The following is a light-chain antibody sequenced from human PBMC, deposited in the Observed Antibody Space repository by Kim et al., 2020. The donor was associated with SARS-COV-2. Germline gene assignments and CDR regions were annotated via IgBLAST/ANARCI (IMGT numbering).Light chain of an antibody. V-gene: IGLV2-11*01. J-gene: IGLJ3*02. CDR3: CSYAGSYTWV. CDR2: DVS. Sequence: GQSVTISCTGTSSDVGGYNYVSWYQQHPGKAPKLMIYDVSKRPSGVPDRFSGSKSGNTASLTISGLQDEDEADYYCCSYAGSYTWVFGGGTQLTVL. CDR1: SSDVGGYNY.